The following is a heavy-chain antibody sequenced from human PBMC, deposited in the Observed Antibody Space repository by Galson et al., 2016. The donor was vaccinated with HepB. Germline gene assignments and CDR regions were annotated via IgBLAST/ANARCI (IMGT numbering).Heavy chain of an antibody. CDR2: IRSSRSTI. J-gene: IGHJ6*02. D-gene: IGHD3-3*01. CDR3: ARDRVSGDFWSGYYAGIDTDV. CDR1: GFTFSSYS. V-gene: IGHV3-48*02. Sequence: SLRLSCAASGFTFSSYSMNWVRQAPGKGLEWVSYIRSSRSTIYYADSVKGRFTISRDNAKNSLYLQMNSLRDEDTAVYYCARDRVSGDFWSGYYAGIDTDVWGQGTTVTVSS.